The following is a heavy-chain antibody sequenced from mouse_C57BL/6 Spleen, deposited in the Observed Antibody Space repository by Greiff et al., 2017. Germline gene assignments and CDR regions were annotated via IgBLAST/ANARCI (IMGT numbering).Heavy chain of an antibody. CDR1: GFTFSDYG. J-gene: IGHJ1*03. Sequence: EVKLVESGGGLVKPGGSLKLSCAASGFTFSDYGMHWVRQAPEKGLEWVAYISSGSSTIYYADTVKGRFTISRDNAKNTLFLQMTSLRAEDTAMYYCAREVYDYDEGWYFDVWGTGTTVTVSS. V-gene: IGHV5-17*01. CDR3: AREVYDYDEGWYFDV. D-gene: IGHD2-4*01. CDR2: ISSGSSTI.